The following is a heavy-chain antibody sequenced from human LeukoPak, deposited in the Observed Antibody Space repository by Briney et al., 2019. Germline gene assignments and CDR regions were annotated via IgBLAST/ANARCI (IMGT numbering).Heavy chain of an antibody. CDR1: GYTFTSYG. D-gene: IGHD3-22*01. CDR2: ISAYNGNT. J-gene: IGHJ5*02. CDR3: ARKVRDSRKTDWFDP. V-gene: IGHV1-18*01. Sequence: ASVKVSCKASGYTFTSYGISWVRQAPGQGLEWMGWISAYNGNTNYAQKFQGRVTMTTDTSTSTAYMELRSLRSDDTAVYYCARKVRDSRKTDWFDPWGQGTLVTVSS.